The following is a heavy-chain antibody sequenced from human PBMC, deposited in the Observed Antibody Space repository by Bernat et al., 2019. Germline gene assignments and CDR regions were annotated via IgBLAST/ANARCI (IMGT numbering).Heavy chain of an antibody. D-gene: IGHD6-6*01. V-gene: IGHV4-34*01. CDR1: GGSFSGYY. Sequence: QVQLQQWGAGLLKPSETLSLTCAVYGGSFSGYYWSWIRQPPGKGLEWIGEINHSGSTNYNPSLKSRVTISVDTSKNQFSLKLSYVTAADTAVYYCAREYSGSSGRGAFDIWGQGTMVTVSS. CDR3: AREYSGSSGRGAFDI. J-gene: IGHJ3*02. CDR2: INHSGST.